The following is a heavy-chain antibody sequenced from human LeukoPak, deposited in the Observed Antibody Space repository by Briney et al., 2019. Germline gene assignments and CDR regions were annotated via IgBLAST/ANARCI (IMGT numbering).Heavy chain of an antibody. CDR1: GGSISSSSYY. CDR3: ARVGRSSSAWLPDY. J-gene: IGHJ4*02. D-gene: IGHD6-19*01. V-gene: IGHV4-39*07. Sequence: PSETLSLTCTVSGGSISSSSYYWGWIRQPPGKGLEWIGSIYYSGSTNYNPSLKSRVTISVDTSKNQFSLKLSSVTAADTAVYYCARVGRSSSAWLPDYWGQGTLVTVSS. CDR2: IYYSGST.